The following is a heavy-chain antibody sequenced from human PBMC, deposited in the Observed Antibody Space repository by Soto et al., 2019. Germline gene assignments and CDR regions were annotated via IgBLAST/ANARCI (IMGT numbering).Heavy chain of an antibody. CDR2: IYHSGRT. CDR1: GGSISSSNW. CDR3: ARDVLYYSGSGSYYYSYGMDV. Sequence: PSETLSLTCVVSGGSISSSNWWSWVRQPPGKGLEWIREIYHSGRTNYNPSLKSRVTISIDKSRNQFSLNLTSVTAADTAVYYCARDVLYYSGSGSYYYSYGMDVWGQGTTVTVSS. V-gene: IGHV4-4*02. J-gene: IGHJ6*02. D-gene: IGHD3-10*01.